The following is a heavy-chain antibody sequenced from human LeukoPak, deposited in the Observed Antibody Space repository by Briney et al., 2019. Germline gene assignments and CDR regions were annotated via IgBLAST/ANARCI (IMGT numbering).Heavy chain of an antibody. J-gene: IGHJ5*02. CDR3: ARGYFECRIAARHNWFDP. Sequence: SETLSLTCTVSGGSMSGYYWNWIRQSPGKGLEWIAYVYYTGMMDYNPSLKSRVSISLDTSKNQFSLRLSSVTAADTAIYYCARGYFECRIAARHNWFDPWGQGTLVSVSS. CDR1: GGSMSGYY. CDR2: VYYTGMM. D-gene: IGHD6-6*01. V-gene: IGHV4-59*01.